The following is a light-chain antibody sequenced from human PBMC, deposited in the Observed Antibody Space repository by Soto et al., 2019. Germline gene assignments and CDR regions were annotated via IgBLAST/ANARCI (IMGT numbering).Light chain of an antibody. CDR3: QQYNNWPPYT. V-gene: IGKV1-17*01. Sequence: DIQMTQSPSSLSASVGDRVTITCRASQGIRSDLGWYQQKPGKAPKRLIYAASSLQRGVPSRFSGSGSGTEFTLTISSLQSEDFAVYYCQQYNNWPPYTFGQGTKLEIK. J-gene: IGKJ2*01. CDR1: QGIRSD. CDR2: AAS.